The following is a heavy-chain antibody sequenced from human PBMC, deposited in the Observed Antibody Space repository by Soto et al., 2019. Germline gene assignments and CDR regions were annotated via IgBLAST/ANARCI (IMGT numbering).Heavy chain of an antibody. J-gene: IGHJ4*02. V-gene: IGHV3-66*01. CDR1: GFTVSTKY. CDR3: ARDPWAADY. Sequence: EVQLVESGGGVVQPGGSLRLSCAASGFTVSTKYMSWVRQAPGKGLEWVSVIYSGGSTFYAESVRGRFTISRDNSKNTVNLQMNSLRAEDTAVYYCARDPWAADYWGQGTLVTVSS. CDR2: IYSGGST. D-gene: IGHD3-16*01.